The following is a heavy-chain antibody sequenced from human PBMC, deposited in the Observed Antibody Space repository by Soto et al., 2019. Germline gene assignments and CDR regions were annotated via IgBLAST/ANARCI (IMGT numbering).Heavy chain of an antibody. V-gene: IGHV4-30-4*01. J-gene: IGHJ4*02. CDR3: ARARGARYFDY. D-gene: IGHD2-15*01. CDR2: IYYSGST. CDR1: GCSISSGDYY. Sequence: QVQLQESGPGLLKPSQTLSLTCTVSGCSISSGDYYWSWIRQPPGKGLEWIGYIYYSGSTYYNPSLKSRVTISVDTSKNQCSLKLSSVTAADTAVYYCARARGARYFDYWGQGTLVTVSS.